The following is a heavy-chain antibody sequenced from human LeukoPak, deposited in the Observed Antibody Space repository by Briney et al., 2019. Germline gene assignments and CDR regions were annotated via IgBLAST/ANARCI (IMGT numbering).Heavy chain of an antibody. J-gene: IGHJ4*02. D-gene: IGHD5-18*01. V-gene: IGHV1-69*05. CDR2: IIPIFGTS. Sequence: SVKVSCKASGGSFNAYAISWVRQAPGQGREWMGGIIPIFGTSNYAQKLQGRVTISTDESTSTAYMEVSTLRSEDTAIYYCARGLDASMETAYDYWGQGTLVTVSS. CDR1: GGSFNAYA. CDR3: ARGLDASMETAYDY.